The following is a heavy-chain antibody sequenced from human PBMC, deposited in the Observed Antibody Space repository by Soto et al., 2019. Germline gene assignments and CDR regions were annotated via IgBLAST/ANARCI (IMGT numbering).Heavy chain of an antibody. V-gene: IGHV3-11*01. J-gene: IGHJ4*02. CDR3: ARQYWNYRPNFDY. CDR1: GFTFSDYY. Sequence: GGSLRLSCAASGFTFSDYYMSWIRQAPGKRLEWVSYISSSGSTIYYADSVKGRFTISRDNAKNSLYLQMNSLRAEDTAVYYCARQYWNYRPNFDYWGQGTLVTVSS. CDR2: ISSSGSTI. D-gene: IGHD1-7*01.